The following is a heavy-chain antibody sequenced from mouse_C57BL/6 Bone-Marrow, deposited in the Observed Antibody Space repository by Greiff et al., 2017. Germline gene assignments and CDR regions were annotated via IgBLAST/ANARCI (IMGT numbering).Heavy chain of an antibody. D-gene: IGHD1-1*01. CDR1: GYTFTSYW. CDR3: AREEGLYYYGSSPAWFAY. V-gene: IGHV1-72*01. J-gene: IGHJ3*01. Sequence: QVQLQQPGAELVKPGASVKLSCKASGYTFTSYWMHWVKQRPGRGLEWIGRIDPNSGGTKYNEKFKSKATLTVDKPSSTAYMQLSSLTSEDSAVYYCAREEGLYYYGSSPAWFAYWGQGTLVTVSA. CDR2: IDPNSGGT.